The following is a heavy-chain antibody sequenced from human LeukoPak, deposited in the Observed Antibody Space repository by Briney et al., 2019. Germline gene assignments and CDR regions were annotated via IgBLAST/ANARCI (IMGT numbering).Heavy chain of an antibody. CDR2: IIPIFGTA. V-gene: IGHV1-69*05. CDR1: GGTFSSYA. D-gene: IGHD1-26*01. CDR3: ASGSYHTYLGN. Sequence: GASVKVSCKASGGTFSSYAISWVRQAPGQGLEWMGRIIPIFGTANYAQKFQGRVTITTDESTSTAYMELSSLRSEDTAVYYCASGSYHTYLGNWGQGTLVTVSS. J-gene: IGHJ4*02.